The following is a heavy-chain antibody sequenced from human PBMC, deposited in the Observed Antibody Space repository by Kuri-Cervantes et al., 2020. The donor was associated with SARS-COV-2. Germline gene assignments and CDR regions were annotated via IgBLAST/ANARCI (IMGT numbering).Heavy chain of an antibody. CDR3: ASGYLIDY. V-gene: IGHV3-23*01. CDR1: GFTFSSYA. Sequence: GESLKISCAASGFTFSSYAMSWVRQAPGKGLEWVSAISGSGGSTYYADSVQGRFTISRDNSKNTLYLQINSLRAEDTAVYFCASGYLIDYWGQGTLVTVSS. D-gene: IGHD3-22*01. CDR2: ISGSGGST. J-gene: IGHJ4*02.